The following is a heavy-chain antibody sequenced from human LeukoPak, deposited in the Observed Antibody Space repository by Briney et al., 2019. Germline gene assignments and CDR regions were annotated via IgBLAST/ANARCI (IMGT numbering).Heavy chain of an antibody. Sequence: SETLSLTCSVSGDSISLSFYYWGWIRQPPGKALEWIGSVYYSGTTYYNPSLKSRVTISVDTSKNQFSLKLSSVTAADTAVYYCARRGAAAGPDYYYYYYMDVWGKGTTVTISS. J-gene: IGHJ6*03. V-gene: IGHV4-39*07. CDR2: VYYSGTT. D-gene: IGHD6-13*01. CDR1: GDSISLSFYY. CDR3: ARRGAAAGPDYYYYYYMDV.